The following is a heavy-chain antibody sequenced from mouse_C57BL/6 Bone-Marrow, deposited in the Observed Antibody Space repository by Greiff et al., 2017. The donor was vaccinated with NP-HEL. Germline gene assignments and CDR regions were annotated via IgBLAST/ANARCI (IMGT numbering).Heavy chain of an antibody. J-gene: IGHJ3*01. V-gene: IGHV1-7*01. CDR3: ARGLYGSWFAY. D-gene: IGHD1-1*01. Sequence: QVQLQQSGAELAKPGASVKLSCKASGYTFTSYWMHWVKQRPGQGLEWIGYINPSSGSTKYNQKFKDKATLTADKSSSTAYMQLSSLTYEDSAVXYCARGLYGSWFAYWGQGTLVTVSA. CDR2: INPSSGST. CDR1: GYTFTSYW.